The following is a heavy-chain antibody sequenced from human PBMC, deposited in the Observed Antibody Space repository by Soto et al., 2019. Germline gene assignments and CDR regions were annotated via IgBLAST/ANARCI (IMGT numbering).Heavy chain of an antibody. D-gene: IGHD6-25*01. CDR3: ARDAARKDAFDI. V-gene: IGHV1-3*01. CDR2: INAGNGNT. Sequence: ASVKVSCKASGYTFTSYAMHWVRQAPGQRLEWMGWINAGNGNTKYSQKFQGRVTITRDTSASTAYMELSSLRSEDTAVYYCARDAARKDAFDIWGQGTMVTVSS. CDR1: GYTFTSYA. J-gene: IGHJ3*02.